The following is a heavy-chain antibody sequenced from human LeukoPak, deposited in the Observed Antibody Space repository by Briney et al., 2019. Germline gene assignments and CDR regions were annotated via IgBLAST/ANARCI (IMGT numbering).Heavy chain of an antibody. CDR1: GFTFRSYA. J-gene: IGHJ4*02. V-gene: IGHV3-23*01. D-gene: IGHD3-16*02. CDR2: ITGGGGST. Sequence: GGSLRLSCAASGFTFRSYAMSWVRQAPGKGLEWVSGITGGGGSTFYADSVKGRLTISRDNSKNTLYLQMNSLRAKDTAVYYCAKDITFGGVISFDYWGQGTLVTVPS. CDR3: AKDITFGGVISFDY.